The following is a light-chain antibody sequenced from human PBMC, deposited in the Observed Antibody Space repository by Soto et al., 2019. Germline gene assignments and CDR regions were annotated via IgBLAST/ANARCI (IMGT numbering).Light chain of an antibody. CDR2: AAS. Sequence: DIQTTQSPSSLSASVGYRFTITCRASQGISTYLNWYQQKPGKAPKLLIYAASSLQSGVPSRFSGSESETDFTLTISSLQPEDFENYSCQQSYSTTWTFGQGTKVDIK. V-gene: IGKV1-39*01. CDR3: QQSYSTTWT. CDR1: QGISTY. J-gene: IGKJ1*01.